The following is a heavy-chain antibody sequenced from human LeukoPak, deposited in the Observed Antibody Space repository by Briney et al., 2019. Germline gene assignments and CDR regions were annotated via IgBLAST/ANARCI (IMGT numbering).Heavy chain of an antibody. CDR1: GVSISSSSYY. D-gene: IGHD6-25*01. CDR2: IYSSGST. V-gene: IGHV4-39*01. J-gene: IGHJ4*01. Sequence: SETLSLTCNVSGVSISSSSYYWGWIRQPPGKGLEWIGSIYSSGSTYYNSSLKSRVTISIDTSKNQVSLKMSSVAAADTAVYYCAKSGGYGLIDYWGQGTLVTVSS. CDR3: AKSGGYGLIDY.